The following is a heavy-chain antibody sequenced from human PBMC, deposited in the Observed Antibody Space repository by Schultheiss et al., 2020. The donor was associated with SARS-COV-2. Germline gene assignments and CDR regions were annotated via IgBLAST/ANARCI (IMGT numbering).Heavy chain of an antibody. Sequence: GGLRLSCAASGFSIRNYVMSWVRQAPGKGLEWVSALSVIGDTIDYADSVKGRFTISRDISKNTLYLQMSSLRVEDTAVYYCARDRNDFPYYGMNVWGQGTTVTVSS. CDR2: LSVIGDTI. V-gene: IGHV3-23*01. CDR1: GFSIRNYV. CDR3: ARDRNDFPYYGMNV. D-gene: IGHD2-21*02. J-gene: IGHJ6*02.